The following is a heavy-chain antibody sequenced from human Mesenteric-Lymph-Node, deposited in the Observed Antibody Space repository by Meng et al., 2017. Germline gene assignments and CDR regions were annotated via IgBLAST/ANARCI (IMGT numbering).Heavy chain of an antibody. CDR2: IHHSGSA. J-gene: IGHJ4*02. V-gene: IGHV4-30-4*01. CDR3: AREAGRDGYATPKFDY. D-gene: IGHD5-24*01. Sequence: QVQLQESGPGLVEPSQTLSLTCTVSGGSMSSGNYYWSWIRQPPGKGLEWIGYIHHSGSAYYNPSLKSRVSISVDTSKNQFSLKLISATAADTAVYYCAREAGRDGYATPKFDYWGQGTLVTVSS. CDR1: GGSMSSGNYY.